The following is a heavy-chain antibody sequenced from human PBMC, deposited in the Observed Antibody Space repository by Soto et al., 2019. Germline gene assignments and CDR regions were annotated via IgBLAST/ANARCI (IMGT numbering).Heavy chain of an antibody. CDR3: ARETGYCTNGVCYTCPDY. J-gene: IGHJ4*02. CDR1: GDSINGYY. V-gene: IGHV4-59*01. Sequence: QVQLQESGPGLVKPSETLSLICTVSGDSINGYYWSWIRQPPGKGLEWIGYIYNSGSTNYNPSLKSRVDMSIDAFKNQFSLKVSSVSAADTAVYYCARETGYCTNGVCYTCPDYWGQGTLVTVSS. CDR2: IYNSGST. D-gene: IGHD2-8*01.